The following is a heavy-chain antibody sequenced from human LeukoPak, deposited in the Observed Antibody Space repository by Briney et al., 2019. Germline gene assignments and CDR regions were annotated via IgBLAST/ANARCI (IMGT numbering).Heavy chain of an antibody. CDR3: AKTQTYYYGSGTPYYFDY. Sequence: GGSLRLSCAASGFTVSSNYMSWVRQAPGKGLEWVSVIYSGGSTYYADSVKGRFTISRDNSKNTLYLQMNSLRAEDTAVYYCAKTQTYYYGSGTPYYFDYWGQGTLVTVSS. V-gene: IGHV3-53*01. CDR2: IYSGGST. J-gene: IGHJ4*02. CDR1: GFTVSSNY. D-gene: IGHD3-10*01.